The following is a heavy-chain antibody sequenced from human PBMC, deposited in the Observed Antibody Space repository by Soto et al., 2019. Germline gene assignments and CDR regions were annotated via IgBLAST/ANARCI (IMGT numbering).Heavy chain of an antibody. Sequence: SETLSLTCTVSGGSISSGGYYWSWIRQHPGKGLEWIGYIYYSGSTYYNPSLKSRVTISVDTSKNQFSLKLSSVTAADTAVYYCARDSATVTNPYYYYYGMDVWGQGTTVT. CDR3: ARDSATVTNPYYYYYGMDV. CDR2: IYYSGST. V-gene: IGHV4-31*03. CDR1: GGSISSGGYY. D-gene: IGHD4-17*01. J-gene: IGHJ6*02.